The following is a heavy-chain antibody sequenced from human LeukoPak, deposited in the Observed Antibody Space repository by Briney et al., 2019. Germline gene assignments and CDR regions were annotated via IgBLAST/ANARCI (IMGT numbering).Heavy chain of an antibody. CDR1: GFTFNTYE. V-gene: IGHV3-48*03. J-gene: IGHJ4*02. D-gene: IGHD1-7*01. Sequence: GGSLRLSCAASGFTFNTYEMNWVRQAPGKGLEWVSYITSSGSTIYYADYVKGRFTISRDNGKNSLYLQMNSLRAEDTAVYYCARGGSNYVFNYWGQGTLVTVSP. CDR3: ARGGSNYVFNY. CDR2: ITSSGSTI.